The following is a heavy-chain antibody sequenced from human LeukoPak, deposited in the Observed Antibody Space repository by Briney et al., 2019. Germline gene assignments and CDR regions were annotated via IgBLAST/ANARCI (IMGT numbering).Heavy chain of an antibody. CDR3: ARAYCSGVTCRPGSY. Sequence: ASVKVSCKASGYTFTSYYIHWVRQAPGQGLEWMGIINPSSGSTSYGQTFQGRVTMTSDTSTRTVYIQLSSLTSEDTAVYFCARAYCSGVTCRPGSYWGQGTLVTVSS. CDR1: GYTFTSYY. V-gene: IGHV1-46*01. D-gene: IGHD2-15*01. J-gene: IGHJ4*02. CDR2: INPSSGST.